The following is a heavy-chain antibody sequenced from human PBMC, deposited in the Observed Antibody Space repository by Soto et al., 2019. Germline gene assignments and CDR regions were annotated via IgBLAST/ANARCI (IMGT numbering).Heavy chain of an antibody. Sequence: PSETLSLTCTVSGGSISSYYWSWIRQPPGKGLEWIGYIYYSGSTNYNPSLKSRVTISVDTSKNQFSLKLSSVTAADTAVYYCARDRTDYGDSQAIFDYWGQGTLVTGS. CDR2: IYYSGST. CDR1: GGSISSYY. J-gene: IGHJ4*02. D-gene: IGHD4-17*01. V-gene: IGHV4-59*01. CDR3: ARDRTDYGDSQAIFDY.